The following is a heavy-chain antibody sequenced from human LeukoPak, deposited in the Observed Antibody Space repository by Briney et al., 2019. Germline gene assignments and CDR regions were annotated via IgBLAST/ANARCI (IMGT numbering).Heavy chain of an antibody. CDR2: INNDGSIT. Sequence: GGSLRLSCVASEFTISRYWMHWVRQAPGKGLVWVSNINNDGSITTYADSVKGRFTISRDNVKNTLFLQMNSLGAEDTALYYCARGWNTTPRSGFDIWGLGTMVTVSS. CDR3: ARGWNTTPRSGFDI. CDR1: EFTISRYW. D-gene: IGHD1/OR15-1a*01. V-gene: IGHV3-74*01. J-gene: IGHJ3*02.